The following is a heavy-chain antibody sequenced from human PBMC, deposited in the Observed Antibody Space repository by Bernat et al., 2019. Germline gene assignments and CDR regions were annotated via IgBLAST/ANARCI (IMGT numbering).Heavy chain of an antibody. Sequence: QVQLVESGGGVVQPGRSLRLSCEASGFTFSSYGMHWVRQAPGKGLEWVAVISYDENNKCYGDSVKGRFTISRDNSKNTLYLQMNSLRGEDTAVYYCAKGLAAAGQRGYFDYWGQGTLVTVSS. CDR3: AKGLAAAGQRGYFDY. V-gene: IGHV3-30*18. CDR1: GFTFSSYG. CDR2: ISYDENNK. J-gene: IGHJ4*02. D-gene: IGHD6-13*01.